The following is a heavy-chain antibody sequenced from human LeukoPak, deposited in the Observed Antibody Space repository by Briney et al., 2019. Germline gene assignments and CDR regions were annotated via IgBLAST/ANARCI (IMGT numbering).Heavy chain of an antibody. D-gene: IGHD4-11*01. V-gene: IGHV1-46*01. CDR3: ARTRPTVTRVAYYYYYMDV. Sequence: ASVKVSCKASGYTFTSYYMHWVRQAPGQGLEWMGIINPSGGSTSYAQKFQGRVTITADESTSTAYMELSSLRSEDTAVYYCARTRPTVTRVAYYYYYMDVWGKGTTVTVSS. J-gene: IGHJ6*03. CDR1: GYTFTSYY. CDR2: INPSGGST.